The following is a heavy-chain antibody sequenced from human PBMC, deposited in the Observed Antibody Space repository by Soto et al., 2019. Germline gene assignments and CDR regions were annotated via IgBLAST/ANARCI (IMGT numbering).Heavy chain of an antibody. D-gene: IGHD3-10*01. J-gene: IGHJ6*02. CDR1: GYSFTSYW. Sequence: GESLKISCKGSGYSFTSYWIGWVRQMPGKGLEWMGIIYPGDSDTRYSPSFQGQVTISADKSISTAYLQWSSLKASDTAMYYCARHSEAGGYYYGMDVWGQGTTVTVSS. V-gene: IGHV5-51*01. CDR2: IYPGDSDT. CDR3: ARHSEAGGYYYGMDV.